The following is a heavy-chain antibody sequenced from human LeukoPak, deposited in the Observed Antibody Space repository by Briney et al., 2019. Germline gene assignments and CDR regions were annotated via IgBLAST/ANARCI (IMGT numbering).Heavy chain of an antibody. D-gene: IGHD6-19*01. J-gene: IGHJ4*02. CDR1: GFTFSSYW. V-gene: IGHV3-72*01. CDR2: SRNKANTYTT. Sequence: GGSLRLSCAASGFTFSSYWMSWVRQAPGKGLEWVGRSRNKANTYTTDYAASVKGRFAISRDDSRTSLYLQMNSLKSEDTAVYYCVRAGSGWYDWGQGTLVTVSS. CDR3: VRAGSGWYD.